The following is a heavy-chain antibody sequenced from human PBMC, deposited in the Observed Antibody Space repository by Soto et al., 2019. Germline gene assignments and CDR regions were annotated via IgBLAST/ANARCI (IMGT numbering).Heavy chain of an antibody. Sequence: QVRLVQSAAEVKKPGASVKVSCKASGYTFTNYGITWVRQAPGQGLEWLGWITTHNGNTNYAQKVQGRVTLTTDTSTSTAYMELRGLRSDDTAVYYCARRTEGSYYESWSGYCFDYWGQGTLVTVSS. CDR3: ARRTEGSYYESWSGYCFDY. D-gene: IGHD3-3*01. V-gene: IGHV1-18*01. CDR1: GYTFTNYG. J-gene: IGHJ4*02. CDR2: ITTHNGNT.